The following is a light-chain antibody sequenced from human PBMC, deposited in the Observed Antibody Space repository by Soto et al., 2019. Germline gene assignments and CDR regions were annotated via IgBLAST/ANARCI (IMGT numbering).Light chain of an antibody. V-gene: IGLV2-14*01. CDR3: SSYSTVSIVI. Sequence: QSALTQPASVSGSPGHSIAISCTGTSSDLGGYDSVSWYQQHPGKAPKLLIYEVTNRPSGVSSRFSGSKSGNTASLTISGLQAEDEAHYYCSSYSTVSIVIFGGGTKLTVL. J-gene: IGLJ2*01. CDR1: SSDLGGYDS. CDR2: EVT.